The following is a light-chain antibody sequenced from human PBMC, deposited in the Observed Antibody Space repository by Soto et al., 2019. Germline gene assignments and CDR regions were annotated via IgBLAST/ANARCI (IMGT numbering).Light chain of an antibody. CDR2: DVS. CDR3: YLFAGSYFCAVV. J-gene: IGLJ2*01. Sequence: QYVLNQPRSVSGSPGQSVTISCTGTTSDVGGYNYVSWYQQHPGKAPKLMIYDVSKRPSGVPDRFSGYKSGNTASLTISGLKVEDEADYYCYLFAGSYFCAVVFGGGAKLTVL. V-gene: IGLV2-11*01. CDR1: TSDVGGYNY.